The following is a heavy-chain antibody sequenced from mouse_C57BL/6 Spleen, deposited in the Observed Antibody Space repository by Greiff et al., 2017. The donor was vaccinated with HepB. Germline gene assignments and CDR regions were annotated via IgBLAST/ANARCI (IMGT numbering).Heavy chain of an antibody. CDR1: GYTFTDYE. Sequence: VQLQQSGAELVRPGASVTLSCKASGYTFTDYEMHWVKQTPVHGLEWIGAIDPETGGTAYNQKFKGKAILTADKSSSTAYMELRSLTSEDSAVYYCTRRTGTKAMDYWGQGTSVTVSS. CDR2: IDPETGGT. D-gene: IGHD4-1*01. CDR3: TRRTGTKAMDY. V-gene: IGHV1-15*01. J-gene: IGHJ4*01.